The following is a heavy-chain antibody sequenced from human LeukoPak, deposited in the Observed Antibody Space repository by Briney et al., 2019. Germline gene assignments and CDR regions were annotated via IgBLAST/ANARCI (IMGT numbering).Heavy chain of an antibody. Sequence: GGSLRLSCAASGFTFSSYSMNWVGQAPGKGLGWVSYISSSSSTIYYADSVKGRFTISRDNAKNSLYLQMNSLRAEDTAVYYCARDSESEKYSGYRALDIWGQGTMVTVSS. CDR1: GFTFSSYS. CDR3: ARDSESEKYSGYRALDI. V-gene: IGHV3-48*01. J-gene: IGHJ3*02. CDR2: ISSSSSTI. D-gene: IGHD3-22*01.